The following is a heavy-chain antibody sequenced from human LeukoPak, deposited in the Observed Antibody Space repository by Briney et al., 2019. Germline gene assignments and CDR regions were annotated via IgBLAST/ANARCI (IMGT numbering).Heavy chain of an antibody. D-gene: IGHD1-1*01. Sequence: ALRLSCVASGFTFSSYGMHWVRQAPGNGLEWVAVMSYEGSEKYYADSVKGRFTISRDNSKNTLYLQMNNLRAEDTAVYYCARLMPGSNWKYFYYYGMDVWGKGTTVTVSS. J-gene: IGHJ6*04. CDR3: ARLMPGSNWKYFYYYGMDV. CDR2: MSYEGSEK. V-gene: IGHV3-30*19. CDR1: GFTFSSYG.